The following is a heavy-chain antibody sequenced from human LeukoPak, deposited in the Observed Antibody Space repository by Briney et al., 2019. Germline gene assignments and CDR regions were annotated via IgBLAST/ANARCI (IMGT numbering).Heavy chain of an antibody. Sequence: ASVKVSCKVSGYTLTELSMHWVRQAPGKGLEWMGGFYPEDGETIYAQKFQGRVTMTEDTSTDTAYMELSSLRSEDTAVYYCATGTRREYYYDSSGCLDYWGQGTLVTVSS. CDR1: GYTLTELS. CDR2: FYPEDGET. CDR3: ATGTRREYYYDSSGCLDY. V-gene: IGHV1-24*01. J-gene: IGHJ4*02. D-gene: IGHD3-22*01.